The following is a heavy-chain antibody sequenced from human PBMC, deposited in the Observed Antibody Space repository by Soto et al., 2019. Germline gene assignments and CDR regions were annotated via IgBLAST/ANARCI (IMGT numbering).Heavy chain of an antibody. V-gene: IGHV4-59*01. CDR3: ARLKIPGYSSGWYGTFDY. CDR1: GGSISSYC. Sequence: PSETLSLTCTVSGGSISSYCWSWIRQPPGKGLEWIGYIYYSGSTNYNPSLKSRVTISVDTSKNQFSLKLSSVTAADTAVYYCARLKIPGYSSGWYGTFDYWGQGTLVTVSS. J-gene: IGHJ4*02. D-gene: IGHD6-19*01. CDR2: IYYSGST.